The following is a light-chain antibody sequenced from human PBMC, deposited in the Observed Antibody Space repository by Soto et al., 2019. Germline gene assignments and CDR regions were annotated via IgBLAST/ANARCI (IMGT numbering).Light chain of an antibody. V-gene: IGLV3-21*04. J-gene: IGLJ1*01. CDR3: QVWDSSSDHDV. CDR1: NIGSNS. Sequence: SYELTQPPSVSVAPGKTARITCGGNNIGSNSVHWYQQKPGQAPVLVIYYDNDRHSGIPERFSGSNSGNTATLTISRVEAGDEADYYCQVWDSSSDHDVFGTGTKLTVL. CDR2: YDN.